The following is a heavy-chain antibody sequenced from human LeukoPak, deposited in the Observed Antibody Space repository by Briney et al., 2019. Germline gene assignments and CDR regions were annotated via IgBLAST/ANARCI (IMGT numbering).Heavy chain of an antibody. V-gene: IGHV1-69*04. CDR3: ARVSAAAGTGNWFDP. D-gene: IGHD6-13*01. Sequence: SVKVSCKASGGTFSSYAISWVRQAPGQGLEWMGRIIPILGIANYAQKFQGRVTITADKSTSTAYMELSSLRSEDTAVYYCARVSAAAGTGNWFDPWGQGTLVTVSS. CDR1: GGTFSSYA. CDR2: IIPILGIA. J-gene: IGHJ5*02.